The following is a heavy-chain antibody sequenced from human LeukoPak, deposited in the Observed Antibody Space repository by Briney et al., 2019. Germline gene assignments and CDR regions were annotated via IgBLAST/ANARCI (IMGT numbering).Heavy chain of an antibody. V-gene: IGHV1-69*13. D-gene: IGHD5-18*01. J-gene: IGHJ6*03. CDR1: GGTFSSYA. CDR3: ARGAYSYGSSPYYYYMDV. CDR2: IIPIFGTA. Sequence: GASVKVSCKASGGTFSSYAISWVRQAPGQGLEWMGGIIPIFGTANYAQKFQGRVTITADESTSTAYMELSSLRSEGTAVYYCARGAYSYGSSPYYYYMDVWGKGTTVTISS.